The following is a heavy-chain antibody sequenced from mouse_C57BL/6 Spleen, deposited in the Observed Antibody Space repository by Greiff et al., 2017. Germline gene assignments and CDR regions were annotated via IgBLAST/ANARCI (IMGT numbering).Heavy chain of an antibody. CDR2: IWSGGST. J-gene: IGHJ4*01. D-gene: IGHD2-4*01. CDR1: GFSLTSYG. CDR3: AKNEDYDGPGPLMDY. Sequence: QVQLKESGPGLVQPSQSLSITCTVSGFSLTSYGVHWVRQPPGKGLEWLGVIWSGGSTDYNAAFISRLSISKDNSKSQVFFKMNSLQADDTAIYYCAKNEDYDGPGPLMDYWGQGTSVTVSS. V-gene: IGHV2-4*01.